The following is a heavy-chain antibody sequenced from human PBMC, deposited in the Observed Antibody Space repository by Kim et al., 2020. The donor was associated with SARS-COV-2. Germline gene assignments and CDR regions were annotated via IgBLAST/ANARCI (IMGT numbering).Heavy chain of an antibody. J-gene: IGHJ3*02. CDR2: IGTAGDT. V-gene: IGHV3-13*01. D-gene: IGHD1-20*01. CDR1: GFTFSSYD. Sequence: GGSLRLSCAASGFTFSSYDMHWVRQATGKGLEWVSAIGTAGDTYYPGSVKGRFTISRENAKNSLYLQMNSLRAGDTAVYYCARRSNANWNAFDIWGQGTMVTVSS. CDR3: ARRSNANWNAFDI.